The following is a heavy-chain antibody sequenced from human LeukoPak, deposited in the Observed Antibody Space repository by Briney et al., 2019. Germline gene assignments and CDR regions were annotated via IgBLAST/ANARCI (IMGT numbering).Heavy chain of an antibody. J-gene: IGHJ1*01. CDR1: GYTFTGNH. V-gene: IGHV7-4-1*02. D-gene: IGHD6-13*01. CDR3: ARGGQQLDNDFQY. Sequence: ASVKVSCKASGYTFTGNHIHWVRQAPGQGLEWMGWINTNTGNPTYAQGFTGRFVFSLDTSVSTAYLQISSLKAEDTAMYYCARGGQQLDNDFQYWGQGTLVTVSS. CDR2: INTNTGNP.